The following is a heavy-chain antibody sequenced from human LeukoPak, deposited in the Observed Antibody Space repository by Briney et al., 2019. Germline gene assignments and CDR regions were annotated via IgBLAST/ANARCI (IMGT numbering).Heavy chain of an antibody. V-gene: IGHV1-46*01. CDR2: INPSGGTT. CDR1: GYTFTSYY. Sequence: GASVKVSCKASGYTFTSYYIHWVRQAPGQGLEWMGVINPSGGTTTYAQKFQGRVTMTRDTSTSTVYMELSSLRSEDTAVYYCARDRQDFYYGMDVWGQGTTVTVSS. J-gene: IGHJ6*02. CDR3: ARDRQDFYYGMDV.